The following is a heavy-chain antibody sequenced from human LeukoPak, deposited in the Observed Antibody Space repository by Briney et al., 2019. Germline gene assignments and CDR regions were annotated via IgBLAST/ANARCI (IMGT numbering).Heavy chain of an antibody. CDR2: IYYSGST. CDR3: AGSHDFWSGYFFEY. J-gene: IGHJ4*02. V-gene: IGHV4-59*08. Sequence: SETLSLTCTVSGGSISGYYWSWIRQPPGKGLEWIGYIYYSGSTNYNPSLMSRVTISVDTSKNKFSLELSSVTAADTAVYYCAGSHDFWSGYFFEYWGQGTLVTVSS. D-gene: IGHD3-3*01. CDR1: GGSISGYY.